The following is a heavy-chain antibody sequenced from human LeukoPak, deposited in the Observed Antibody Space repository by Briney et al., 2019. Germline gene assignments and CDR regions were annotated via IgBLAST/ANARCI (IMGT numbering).Heavy chain of an antibody. CDR1: GFTVSSNY. V-gene: IGHV3-53*01. D-gene: IGHD2-8*01. Sequence: GGSLRLSCAASGFTVSSNYMSWVRQAPGKGLEWVSVIYSGGSAYYADSVKGRFTISRDNSKNTLYLQMNSLRAEDTAVYYCAREDIVPRGFDPWGQGTLVTVSS. CDR2: IYSGGSA. J-gene: IGHJ5*02. CDR3: AREDIVPRGFDP.